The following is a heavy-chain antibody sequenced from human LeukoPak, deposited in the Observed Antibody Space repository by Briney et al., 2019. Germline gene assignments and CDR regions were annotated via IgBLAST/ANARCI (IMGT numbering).Heavy chain of an antibody. CDR3: ARDSPHYYDSSGYWFDP. CDR1: GFTFSSYW. CDR2: IKQDGRDK. D-gene: IGHD3-22*01. V-gene: IGHV3-7*01. J-gene: IGHJ5*02. Sequence: GGSLRLSCAASGFTFSSYWTSWVRQAPGRGLGWVANIKQDGRDKYYVDSVKGRFTISRDNAKNSLYLQMNSLRAEDTAVYYCARDSPHYYDSSGYWFDPWGQGTLVTVSS.